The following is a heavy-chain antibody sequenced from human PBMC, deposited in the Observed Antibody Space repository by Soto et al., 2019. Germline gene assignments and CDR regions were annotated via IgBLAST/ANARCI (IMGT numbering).Heavy chain of an antibody. Sequence: HSYTQCLSCEVGGGVFSGYCWSWIRQPPGKGLEWIGQVSHSGRSNYNPSLKSRVTISVDTSKNQFSLKLSSVTAADTAVYYCARDDVDTLRVGFDSWGQRTLVTVSS. D-gene: IGHD5-18*01. CDR2: VSHSGRS. CDR3: ARDDVDTLRVGFDS. CDR1: GGVFSGYC. V-gene: IGHV4-34*01. J-gene: IGHJ4*02.